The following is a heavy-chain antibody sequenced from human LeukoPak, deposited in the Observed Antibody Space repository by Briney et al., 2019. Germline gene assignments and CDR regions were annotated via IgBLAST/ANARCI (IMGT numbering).Heavy chain of an antibody. V-gene: IGHV3-21*01. J-gene: IGHJ3*02. D-gene: IGHD6-13*01. CDR1: GFTFSAFS. CDR3: ARPISAGGRFDAFDI. Sequence: GGSLRLSCAASGFTFSAFSMDWVRQAPGKGLEWVSSISSGSNYIYYADSMKGRFTISRDNAKNSLYLRLNSLRAEDTAVYYCARPISAGGRFDAFDIWGQGTMVTVSS. CDR2: ISSGSNYI.